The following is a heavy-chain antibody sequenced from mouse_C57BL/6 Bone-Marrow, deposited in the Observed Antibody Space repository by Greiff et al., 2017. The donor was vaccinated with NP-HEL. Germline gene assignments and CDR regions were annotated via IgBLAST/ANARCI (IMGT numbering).Heavy chain of an antibody. CDR1: GYAFSSSW. J-gene: IGHJ1*03. CDR3: ATVVAFYWYFDV. CDR2: IYPGDGDT. Sequence: VQLQQSGPELVKPGASVKISCKASGYAFSSSWMNWVKQRPGKGLEWIGRIYPGDGDTNYNGKFKGKATLTADKSSSTAYMQLSSLTSEDSAVYFCATVVAFYWYFDVWGTGTTVTVSS. V-gene: IGHV1-82*01. D-gene: IGHD1-1*01.